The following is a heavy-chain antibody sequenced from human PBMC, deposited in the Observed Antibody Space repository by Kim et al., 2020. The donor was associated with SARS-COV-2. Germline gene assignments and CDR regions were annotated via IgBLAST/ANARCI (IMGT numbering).Heavy chain of an antibody. CDR1: GGSVSSGSYY. Sequence: SETLSLTCTVSGGSVSSGSYYWSWIRQPPGKGLEWIGYIYYSGSTNYNPSLKSRVTISVDTSKNQFSLKLSSVTAADTAVYYCARDLPVGFREVRASGGVVVWGQGTTVTVSS. CDR2: IYYSGST. D-gene: IGHD3-3*01. J-gene: IGHJ6*02. V-gene: IGHV4-61*01. CDR3: ARDLPVGFREVRASGGVVV.